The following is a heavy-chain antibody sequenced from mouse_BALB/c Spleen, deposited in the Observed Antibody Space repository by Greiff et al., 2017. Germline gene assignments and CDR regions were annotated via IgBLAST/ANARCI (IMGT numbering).Heavy chain of an antibody. CDR2: IWGDGST. CDR1: GFSLTGYG. D-gene: IGHD1-1*01. V-gene: IGHV2-6-7*01. J-gene: IGHJ1*01. CDR3: ARDYGEHDGSSYRNFDV. Sequence: VMLVESGPGLVAPSQSLSITCTVSGFSLTGYGVNWVRQPPGKGLEWLGMIWGDGSTDYKSALISRLSISKDNSKSQVFLKMNSLQTDDTSRYYCARDYGEHDGSSYRNFDVWGAGTTLTVSS.